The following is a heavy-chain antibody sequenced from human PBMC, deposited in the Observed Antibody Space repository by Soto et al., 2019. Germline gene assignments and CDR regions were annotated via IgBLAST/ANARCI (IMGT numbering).Heavy chain of an antibody. CDR1: GFTFSSYW. Sequence: GSLRLSCAASGFTFSSYWMSWVRQAPGKGLEWVANIKQDGSEKYYVDSVKGRFTISRDNAKNSLYLQMNSLRAEDTAVYYCARDSMVRGTSTDYWGQGTLVTVSS. D-gene: IGHD5-18*01. CDR3: ARDSMVRGTSTDY. CDR2: IKQDGSEK. J-gene: IGHJ4*02. V-gene: IGHV3-7*03.